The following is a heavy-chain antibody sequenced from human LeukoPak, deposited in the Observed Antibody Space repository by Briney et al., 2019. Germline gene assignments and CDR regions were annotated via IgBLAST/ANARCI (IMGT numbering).Heavy chain of an antibody. V-gene: IGHV1-2*02. Sequence: GASVKVSCEASGYTFTGYYMHWVRQAPGQGLEWMGWINPNSGGTNYAQKFQGRVTMTRDTSISTAYMELSRLRSDDTAVYYCARDGGYSYGYNWFDPWGQGTLVTVSS. CDR3: ARDGGYSYGYNWFDP. J-gene: IGHJ5*02. CDR1: GYTFTGYY. D-gene: IGHD5-18*01. CDR2: INPNSGGT.